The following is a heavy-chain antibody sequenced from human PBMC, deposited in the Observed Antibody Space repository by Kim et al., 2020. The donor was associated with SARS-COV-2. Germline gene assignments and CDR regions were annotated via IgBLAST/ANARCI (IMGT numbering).Heavy chain of an antibody. CDR2: IKEDAGQT. D-gene: IGHD1-26*01. J-gene: IGHJ4*02. Sequence: GGSLRLSCAASGFTFGYYWMSWVRQAPGKGLEWVANIKEDAGQTHYVGSLKGRFTISRDNAKNSLFLQMNSLRVEDTAVYYCARDLSRQWDGFIDYWGQGILVTVSS. CDR1: GFTFGYYW. V-gene: IGHV3-7*03. CDR3: ARDLSRQWDGFIDY.